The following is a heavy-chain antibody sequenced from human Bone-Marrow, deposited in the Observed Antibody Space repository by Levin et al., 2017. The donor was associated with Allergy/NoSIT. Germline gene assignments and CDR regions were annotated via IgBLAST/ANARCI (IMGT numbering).Heavy chain of an antibody. CDR3: ARAGVIVGATNHRRGFDN. CDR1: GGSISSSSYY. J-gene: IGHJ4*02. CDR2: VYYSGST. Sequence: SETLSLTCTVSGGSISSSSYYWGWIRQPPGKGLEWIGSVYYSGSTSYSPSLKSRVTISLDTSMNQFSLKVSSVTAADTAIYFCARAGVIVGATNHRRGFDNWGQGTLVTVSS. V-gene: IGHV4-39*07. D-gene: IGHD1-26*01.